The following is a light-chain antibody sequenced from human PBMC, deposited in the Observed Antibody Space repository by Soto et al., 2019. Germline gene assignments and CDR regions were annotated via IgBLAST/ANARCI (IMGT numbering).Light chain of an antibody. CDR1: LSISTNS. CDR3: QQYGSAVWA. CDR2: DAS. J-gene: IGKJ1*01. Sequence: EIVWSQSPSIMSWSPGQRATLSSRASLSISTNSLAWYQQKPRQAPRLLLYDASNRATGNPDRFSGSGSGTDFSLTISRLEPEDFAVYYCQQYGSAVWAIGQGTKVEIK. V-gene: IGKV3-20*01.